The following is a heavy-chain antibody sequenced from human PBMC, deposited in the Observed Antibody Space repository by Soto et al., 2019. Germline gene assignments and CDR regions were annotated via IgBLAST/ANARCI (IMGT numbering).Heavy chain of an antibody. CDR2: INQDGGVT. CDR1: GFTFISSF. CDR3: ARYYRGSGRYFFDY. J-gene: IGHJ4*02. Sequence: XGSLKLSCVASGFTFISSFMGWIRQAPGKGLEWVANINQDGGVTYYVDSVEGRFTISRDNTKDSLYLQMNSLRGEDTAIYYCARYYRGSGRYFFDYWGQGTPVTVSS. D-gene: IGHD6-19*01. V-gene: IGHV3-7*03.